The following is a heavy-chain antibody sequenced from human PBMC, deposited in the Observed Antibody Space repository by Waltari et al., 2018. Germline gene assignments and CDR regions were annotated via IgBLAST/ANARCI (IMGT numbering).Heavy chain of an antibody. V-gene: IGHV3-23*01. J-gene: IGHJ4*02. CDR1: GSIFSGFA. Sequence: EVQLLESGGGLVQPGGSLRLSCSASGSIFSGFAMTWVRQAPGQGLEWVSGTDANGAATYYADSVKGRFTISRDNSKNTLYLQMNSLRAGDTATYYCAKGIYSAGWYAGVDSWGQGTVVTVSS. D-gene: IGHD6-19*01. CDR3: AKGIYSAGWYAGVDS. CDR2: TDANGAAT.